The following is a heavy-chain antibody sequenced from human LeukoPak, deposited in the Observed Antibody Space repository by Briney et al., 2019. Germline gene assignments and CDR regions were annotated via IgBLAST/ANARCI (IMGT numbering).Heavy chain of an antibody. D-gene: IGHD4/OR15-4a*01. J-gene: IGHJ4*02. CDR2: IYHSGST. V-gene: IGHV4-30-2*01. CDR1: GGSISSGGYS. CDR3: ARGLSWGPYYFDY. Sequence: SQTLSLTCAVSGGSISSGGYSWSWIRQPPGKGLEWIGYIYHSGSTYYNPSLKSRVTISVDRSKNQFSLKLSSVTAADTAVYYCARGLSWGPYYFDYWGQGTLVTVSS.